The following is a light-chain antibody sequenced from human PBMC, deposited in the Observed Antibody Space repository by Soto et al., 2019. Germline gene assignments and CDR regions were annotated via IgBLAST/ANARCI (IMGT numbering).Light chain of an antibody. V-gene: IGKV1-5*01. J-gene: IGKJ1*01. CDR2: DAS. CDR1: QSISSW. CDR3: QQYNNQWT. Sequence: DIQSTQHHSTVSASLGYRLTITCRASQSISSWLAWYQQKPGKAPKLLIYDASSLESGVPSRFSGSGSGTEFTLTISILQPDDFATYYCQQYNNQWTFGQGTNVDIK.